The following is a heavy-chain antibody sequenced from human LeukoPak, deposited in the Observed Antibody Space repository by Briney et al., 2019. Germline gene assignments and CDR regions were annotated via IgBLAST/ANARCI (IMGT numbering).Heavy chain of an antibody. CDR1: GFTFSSYW. Sequence: GGSLRLSCAASGFTFSSYWMSWVRQAPGKGLEWVANIKQDGSEKYYVDSVKGRFTISRDNAKNSLYLQMNSLRAEDTAVYYCARLERFSEPSWGYWGQGTLVTVSS. J-gene: IGHJ4*02. V-gene: IGHV3-7*01. CDR3: ARLERFSEPSWGY. D-gene: IGHD3-3*01. CDR2: IKQDGSEK.